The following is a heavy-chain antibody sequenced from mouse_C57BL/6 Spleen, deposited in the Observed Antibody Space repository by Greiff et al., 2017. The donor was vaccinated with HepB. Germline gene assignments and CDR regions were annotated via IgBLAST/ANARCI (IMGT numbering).Heavy chain of an antibody. Sequence: VQLKESGPGLVKPSQSLSLTCSVTGYSITSGYYWNWIRQFPGNKLEWMGYISYDGSNNYNPSLKNRISITRDTSKNQFFLTLNSVTTEDTATYYCARNGYYVKEYYFDYWGQGTTLTVSS. D-gene: IGHD2-3*01. CDR2: ISYDGSN. CDR1: GYSITSGYY. V-gene: IGHV3-6*01. CDR3: ARNGYYVKEYYFDY. J-gene: IGHJ2*01.